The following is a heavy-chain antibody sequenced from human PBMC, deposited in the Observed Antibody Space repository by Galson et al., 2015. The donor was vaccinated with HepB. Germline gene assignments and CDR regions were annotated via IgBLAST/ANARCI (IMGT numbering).Heavy chain of an antibody. CDR3: ARDRGSSGWHDAFDI. CDR2: ISSSSSYI. J-gene: IGHJ3*02. Sequence: SLRLSCAASGFTFSSYSMNWVRQAPGKGLEWVSSISSSSSYIYYADSVKGRFTISRDNAKNSLYLQMNSLRAEDTAVYYCARDRGSSGWHDAFDIWGQGTMVTVSS. V-gene: IGHV3-21*01. D-gene: IGHD6-19*01. CDR1: GFTFSSYS.